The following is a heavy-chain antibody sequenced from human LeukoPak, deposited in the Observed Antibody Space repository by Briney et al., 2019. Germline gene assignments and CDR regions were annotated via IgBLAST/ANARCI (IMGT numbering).Heavy chain of an antibody. CDR1: GGTFGSYA. V-gene: IGHV1-69*05. D-gene: IGHD5-24*01. J-gene: IGHJ6*03. Sequence: GASVKVSCKASGGTFGSYAISWVRQAPGQGLEWMGGIIPIFGTANYAQKFQGRVTITTDESTSTAYMELSSLRSEDTAVYYCARGATAGYYYYYMDVWGKGTTVTVSS. CDR3: ARGATAGYYYYYMDV. CDR2: IIPIFGTA.